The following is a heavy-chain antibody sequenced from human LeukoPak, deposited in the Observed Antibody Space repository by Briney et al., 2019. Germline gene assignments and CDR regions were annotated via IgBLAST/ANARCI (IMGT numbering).Heavy chain of an antibody. CDR2: ISTYSGNT. Sequence: GASVKVSCKASGYTFSSYSISWVRQAPGQGLEWMGWISTYSGNTNSAQNLQGRVTMTTDTSTSTAYMELRSLRSDDTAMYYCAVVVPAAIRAWGQGTLVTVSS. CDR1: GYTFSSYS. CDR3: AVVVPAAIRA. D-gene: IGHD2-2*02. J-gene: IGHJ4*02. V-gene: IGHV1-18*01.